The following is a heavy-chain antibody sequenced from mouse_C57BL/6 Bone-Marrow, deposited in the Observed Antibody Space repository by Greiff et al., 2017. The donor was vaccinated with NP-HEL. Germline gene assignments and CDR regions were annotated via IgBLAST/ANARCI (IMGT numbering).Heavy chain of an antibody. CDR3: ARDRGLLLGFAY. CDR1: GFTFSSYA. Sequence: EVMLVESGGGLVKPGGSLKLSCAASGFTFSSYAMSWVRQTPEKRLEWVATISDGGSYTDYPDNVKGRFTISRDNAKNNLYLQMSHLKSEDTAMYYCARDRGLLLGFAYWGQGTLVTVSA. D-gene: IGHD1-1*01. CDR2: ISDGGSYT. V-gene: IGHV5-4*01. J-gene: IGHJ3*01.